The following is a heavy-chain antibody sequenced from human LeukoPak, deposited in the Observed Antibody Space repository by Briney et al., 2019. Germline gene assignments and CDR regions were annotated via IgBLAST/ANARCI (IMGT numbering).Heavy chain of an antibody. CDR1: GYTFTGYY. CDR3: ARGIMVRGVINYLDGNDY. V-gene: IGHV1-2*02. CDR2: INPNSGGT. Sequence: ASVKVSCKASGYTFTGYYMHWVRQAPGQGLEWMGWINPNSGGTNYAQKFQGRVTMTRDTSISTAYMELSRLRSDDTAVYYCARGIMVRGVINYLDGNDYWGQGTLVTVSS. J-gene: IGHJ4*02. D-gene: IGHD3-10*01.